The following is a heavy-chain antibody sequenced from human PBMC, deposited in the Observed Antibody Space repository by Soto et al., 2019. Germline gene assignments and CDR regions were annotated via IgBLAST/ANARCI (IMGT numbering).Heavy chain of an antibody. CDR2: ISGSGGST. D-gene: IGHD2-15*01. CDR1: GFTFSSYA. Sequence: GGSLRLSCAASGFTFSSYAMSWVRQAPGKGLEWVSAISGSGGSTYYADSVKGRFTISRDNSKNTLYLQMNSLRAEDTAVYYCAPSIVVVVAPIDYWGQGTLVTVSS. J-gene: IGHJ4*02. V-gene: IGHV3-23*01. CDR3: APSIVVVVAPIDY.